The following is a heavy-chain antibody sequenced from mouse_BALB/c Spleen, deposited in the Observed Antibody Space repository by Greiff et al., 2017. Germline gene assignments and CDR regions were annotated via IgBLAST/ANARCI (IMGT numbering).Heavy chain of an antibody. CDR1: GYSFTSYY. J-gene: IGHJ4*01. D-gene: IGHD2-4*01. CDR3: ELKGGRITPHGYYARDS. CDR2: IDPFNGGT. Sequence: EVQLQQSGPELMKPGASVKISCKASGYSFTSYYMHWVMQSHGKSLEWIGYIDPFNGGTSYNQKFKGKATLTVDKSSIPPHLHLSSLTSEDSAVYYWELKGGRITPHGYYARDSRVKEHQSPSPQ. V-gene: IGHV1-28*01.